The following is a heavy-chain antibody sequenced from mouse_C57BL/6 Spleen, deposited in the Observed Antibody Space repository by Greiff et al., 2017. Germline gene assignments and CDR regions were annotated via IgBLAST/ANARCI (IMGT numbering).Heavy chain of an antibody. CDR2: IDPSDSYT. Sequence: QVQLQQPGAELVKPGASVKLSCKASGYTFTSYWMQWVKQRPGQGLEWIGEIDPSDSYTNYNQKFKGKATLTVDTSSSTAYMQLSSLTSEASAVYYCARGSLFADWDQGTLVTVSA. CDR3: ARGSLFAD. J-gene: IGHJ3*01. CDR1: GYTFTSYW. V-gene: IGHV1-50*01.